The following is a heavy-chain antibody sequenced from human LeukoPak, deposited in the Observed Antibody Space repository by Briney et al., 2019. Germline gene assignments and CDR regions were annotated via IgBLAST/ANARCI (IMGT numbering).Heavy chain of an antibody. J-gene: IGHJ4*02. D-gene: IGHD3-10*01. CDR3: ARKLGEYFDY. CDR1: GFTFSSYG. V-gene: IGHV3-33*01. CDR2: IWYDGSSK. Sequence: GGSLRLSCAASGFTFSSYGMHWVRQAPGKGLEWVAVIWYDGSSKYYADSVRGRFTISRDNSKNTLYLQMNSLRAEDTAVYYCARKLGEYFDYWGQGTLVTVSS.